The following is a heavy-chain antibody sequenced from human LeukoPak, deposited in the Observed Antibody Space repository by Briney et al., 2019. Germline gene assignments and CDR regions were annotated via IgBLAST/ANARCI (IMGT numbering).Heavy chain of an antibody. Sequence: GGSLRLSCAASGFTFSSYWMSWVRQAPGKGLEWVANIKQDGSEKYYVDSVKGRFTISRDNAKNSLYLQMNSLRAEDTAVYYCAKGPHYYYGSGSYYLVDYWGQGTLVTVSS. CDR1: GFTFSSYW. J-gene: IGHJ4*02. CDR3: AKGPHYYYGSGSYYLVDY. D-gene: IGHD3-10*01. CDR2: IKQDGSEK. V-gene: IGHV3-7*03.